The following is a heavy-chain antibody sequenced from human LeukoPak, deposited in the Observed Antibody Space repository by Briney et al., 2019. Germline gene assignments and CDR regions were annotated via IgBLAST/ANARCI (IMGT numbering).Heavy chain of an antibody. J-gene: IGHJ5*02. V-gene: IGHV4-34*01. D-gene: IGHD3-22*01. CDR2: INHSGST. CDR3: ARDSSGYYLPFDP. Sequence: SETLSLTCAVYGGSFSGYYWSWIRQPPGKGLAWIGEINHSGSTNYNPSLKSRVTISVDTSKNQFSLKLSSVTAADTAVYYCARDSSGYYLPFDPWGQGTLVTVSS. CDR1: GGSFSGYY.